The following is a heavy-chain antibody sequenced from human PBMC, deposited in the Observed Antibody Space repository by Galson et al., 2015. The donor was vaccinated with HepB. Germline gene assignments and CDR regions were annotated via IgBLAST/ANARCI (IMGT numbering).Heavy chain of an antibody. J-gene: IGHJ3*02. Sequence: SLRLSCAASGFAFSDYYMSWIRQAPGKGLEWVSYISSGGTYTNYADSVRGRFTISRDNTKKSLYLQMNSLRAEDTALYYCARAAGPNSFDGFDIWGQGTVVTVSS. CDR1: GFAFSDYY. D-gene: IGHD4/OR15-4a*01. V-gene: IGHV3-11*06. CDR3: ARAAGPNSFDGFDI. CDR2: ISSGGTYT.